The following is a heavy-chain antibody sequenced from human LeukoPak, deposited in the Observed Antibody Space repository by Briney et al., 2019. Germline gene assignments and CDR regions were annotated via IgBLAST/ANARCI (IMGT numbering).Heavy chain of an antibody. CDR2: INHSGIT. CDR3: ARGGGSYVH. CDR1: GGSFSGYY. D-gene: IGHD1-26*01. J-gene: IGHJ4*02. V-gene: IGHV4-34*01. Sequence: SETLSLTCAVYGGSFSGYYWSWIRQPPGKGLEWIGEINHSGITNYNPSLKSRVTISVDTSKNQFSLKLSSVTAADTAVYYCARGGGSYVHWGQGTLVTVSS.